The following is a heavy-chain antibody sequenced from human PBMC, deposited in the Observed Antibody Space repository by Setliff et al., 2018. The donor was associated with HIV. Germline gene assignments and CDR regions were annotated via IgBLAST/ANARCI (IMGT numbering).Heavy chain of an antibody. V-gene: IGHV1-2*02. CDR2: INPKSGGT. Sequence: ASVKVSCKTSGYTFTGYYMHWVRQAPGQGLEWMGWINPKSGGTKYAQKFQARVTMTRDTSISTAYMELSRLRSDDTAVYYCARGASSYDYGDYRVLVYWGQGSRVTVS. J-gene: IGHJ4*02. D-gene: IGHD4-17*01. CDR3: ARGASSYDYGDYRVLVY. CDR1: GYTFTGYY.